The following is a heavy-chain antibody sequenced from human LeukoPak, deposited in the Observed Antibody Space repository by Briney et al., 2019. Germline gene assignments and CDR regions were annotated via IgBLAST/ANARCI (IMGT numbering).Heavy chain of an antibody. D-gene: IGHD3-22*01. CDR2: INPNSGGT. J-gene: IGHJ4*02. CDR1: GYHFVGYY. CDR3: ARDYYDSSGYYSFDY. V-gene: IGHV1-2*02. Sequence: AASVKVSCKTSGYHFVGYYIQWVRQAPGQGLEWMGWINPNSGGTNYAQKFQGRVTMTRDTSISTAYMELSRLRSDDTAVYYCARDYYDSSGYYSFDYWGQGTLVTVSS.